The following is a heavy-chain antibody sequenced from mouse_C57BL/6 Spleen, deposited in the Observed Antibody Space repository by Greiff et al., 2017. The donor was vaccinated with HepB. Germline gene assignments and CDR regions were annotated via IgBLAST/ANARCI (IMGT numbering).Heavy chain of an antibody. Sequence: EVQLVESGGGLVQPKGSLKLSCAASGFSFNTYAMNWVRQAPGKGLEWVARIRSKSNNYATYYAESVKDRFTISRDDSESMLYLQMNNLKTEDTAMYYCVSGPYYFDFWGQGTTLTVSS. CDR2: IRSKSNNYAT. CDR1: GFSFNTYA. J-gene: IGHJ2*01. V-gene: IGHV10-1*01. CDR3: VSGPYYFDF.